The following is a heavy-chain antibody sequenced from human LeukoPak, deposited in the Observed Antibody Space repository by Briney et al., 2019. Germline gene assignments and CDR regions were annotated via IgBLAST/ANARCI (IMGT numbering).Heavy chain of an antibody. CDR3: ARDLLGYNYYYMDV. CDR1: GFTFSSCN. CDR2: ISSSDSYI. V-gene: IGHV3-21*01. J-gene: IGHJ6*03. Sequence: GGSLRLSCAASGFTFSSCNMNWVRQAPGKGLEWVSSISSSDSYIYYADSVKGRFTISRDNAKNSLFLQMNSLRAEDTAVYYCARDLLGYNYYYMDVWGKGTTVTVSS. D-gene: IGHD3-16*02.